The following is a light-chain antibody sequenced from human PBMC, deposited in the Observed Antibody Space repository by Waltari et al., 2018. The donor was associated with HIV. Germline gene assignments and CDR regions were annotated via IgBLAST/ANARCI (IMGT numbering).Light chain of an antibody. CDR3: SSYGGSNNLL. V-gene: IGLV2-8*01. CDR2: EVT. J-gene: IGLJ2*01. Sequence: QSALTQPPSASGSPGQSVAISWYQHHPGKAPKLIIYEVTKRPSGVPDRFSGSKSGNTASLTVSGLQAEDEGDYYCSSYGGSNNLLFGGGTKVTVL.